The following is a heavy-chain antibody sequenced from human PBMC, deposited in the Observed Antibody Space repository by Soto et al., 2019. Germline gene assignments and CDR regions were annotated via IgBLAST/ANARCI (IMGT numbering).Heavy chain of an antibody. Sequence: ASVKVSCKASGYTFTSYGINWVRQAPGQGLEWLGWISAYDGYTTYAQILQGRDFMTTDTSTKTAYMELRSLRSDDTATYFCARGGYYDTSGSRNYHYYGMNVWGQGTTVTVSS. CDR2: ISAYDGYT. CDR3: ARGGYYDTSGSRNYHYYGMNV. CDR1: GYTFTSYG. D-gene: IGHD3-9*01. V-gene: IGHV1-18*01. J-gene: IGHJ6*02.